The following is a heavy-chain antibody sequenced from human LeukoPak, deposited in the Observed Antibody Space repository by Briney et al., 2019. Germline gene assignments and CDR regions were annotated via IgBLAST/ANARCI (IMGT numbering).Heavy chain of an antibody. CDR2: ISSSGSTI. CDR1: GFTFSSYS. Sequence: GSLRLSCAASGFTFSSYSMNWVRQAPGKGLEWVSYISSSGSTIYYADSVKGRFTISRDNAKSSLYLQMNSLRAEDTAVYYCARDLGGYYDSSGYYYGSEYFQHWGQGTLVTVSS. CDR3: ARDLGGYYDSSGYYYGSEYFQH. D-gene: IGHD3-22*01. V-gene: IGHV3-48*04. J-gene: IGHJ1*01.